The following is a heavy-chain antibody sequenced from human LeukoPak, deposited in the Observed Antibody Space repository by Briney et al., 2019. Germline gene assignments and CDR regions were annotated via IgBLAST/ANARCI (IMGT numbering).Heavy chain of an antibody. V-gene: IGHV4-34*01. Sequence: SETLSLTCAVYGGSFSGYYWSWIRQPPGKGLEWIGEINHSGSTNYNPSLKSRVTISVDTSKNLFSLKLSSVTAADTAVYYCARGVVVVVAATGEAEYFQHWGQGTLVTVSS. CDR3: ARGVVVVVAATGEAEYFQH. CDR1: GGSFSGYY. J-gene: IGHJ1*01. D-gene: IGHD2-15*01. CDR2: INHSGST.